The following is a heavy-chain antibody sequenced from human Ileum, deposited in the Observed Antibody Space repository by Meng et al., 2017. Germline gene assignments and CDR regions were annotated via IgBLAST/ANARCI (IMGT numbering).Heavy chain of an antibody. Sequence: DAQLLESGGGLLQPGGSLSLFCAASGFIFTNYDMRWVRQAPGKGPEWVSTVTIDGATHYADSVKGRFTISRDNSKNTLFLQMNSLRVEDTAIYYCAKELANSRPFDYWGQGTLVTVSS. D-gene: IGHD2-21*01. CDR3: AKELANSRPFDY. CDR2: VTIDGAT. V-gene: IGHV3-23*01. J-gene: IGHJ4*02. CDR1: GFIFTNYD.